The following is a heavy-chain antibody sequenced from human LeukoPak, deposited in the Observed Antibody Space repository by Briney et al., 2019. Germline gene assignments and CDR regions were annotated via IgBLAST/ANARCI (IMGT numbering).Heavy chain of an antibody. Sequence: ASVKVSCKASGGTFSSYAISWVRQAPGQGLEWMGIINPSGGSTSYAQKFQGRVTMTRDTSTSTVYMELSSLRSEDTAVYYCARWPLTGRGSAFDIWGQGTMVTVPS. J-gene: IGHJ3*02. V-gene: IGHV1-46*01. D-gene: IGHD3-9*01. CDR2: INPSGGST. CDR1: GGTFSSYA. CDR3: ARWPLTGRGSAFDI.